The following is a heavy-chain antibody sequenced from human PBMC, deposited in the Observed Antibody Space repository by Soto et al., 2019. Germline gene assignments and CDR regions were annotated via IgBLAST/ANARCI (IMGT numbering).Heavy chain of an antibody. J-gene: IGHJ6*03. CDR2: IRSKANSYAT. Sequence: VQLVESGGGLVQPGGSLKLSCAASGFTFSGSAMHWVRQASGKGLEWVGRIRSKANSYATAYAASVKGRFTISRDDSKNTAYLQMSSLKPEDTAVYYCTYSARVVITSYYYYYYMDVWGKGTTVTVSS. CDR1: GFTFSGSA. V-gene: IGHV3-73*01. D-gene: IGHD3-22*01. CDR3: TYSARVVITSYYYYYYMDV.